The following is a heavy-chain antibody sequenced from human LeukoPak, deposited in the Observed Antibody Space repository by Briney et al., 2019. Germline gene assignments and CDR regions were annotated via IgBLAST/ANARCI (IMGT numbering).Heavy chain of an antibody. V-gene: IGHV5-51*01. CDR1: RYSFTNYW. CDR2: IYPGDSDT. CDR3: ARLDGANYYYYGMDV. J-gene: IGHJ6*02. Sequence: GESLKISGKGSRYSFTNYWIGWVRPMPGKGLEWMGIIYPGDSDTRYSPSFQGHVTISADKSISTAYLQWSSLKASDTAMYYCARLDGANYYYYGMDVWGQGTTVTVSS. D-gene: IGHD3-10*01.